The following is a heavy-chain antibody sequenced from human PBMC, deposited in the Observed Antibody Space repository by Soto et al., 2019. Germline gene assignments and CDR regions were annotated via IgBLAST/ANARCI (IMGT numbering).Heavy chain of an antibody. CDR2: TYHRGTT. J-gene: IGHJ6*02. CDR1: GASISSYY. V-gene: IGHV4-59*08. Sequence: SETLSLTCTVSGASISSYYWSWIRQPPGKGLEWMGFTYHRGTTNYNPSLKSRVTIVVDTSKNQFSLKLSSVTAADTAVYYCARSITIFGVLSYGMDVWGQGTTVTVSS. D-gene: IGHD3-3*01. CDR3: ARSITIFGVLSYGMDV.